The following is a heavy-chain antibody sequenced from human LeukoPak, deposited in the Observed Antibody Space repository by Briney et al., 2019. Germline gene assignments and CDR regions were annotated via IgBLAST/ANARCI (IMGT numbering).Heavy chain of an antibody. CDR1: GFNLTVYE. J-gene: IGHJ1*01. CDR3: ARALSGSRAEYFQH. V-gene: IGHV3-48*03. Sequence: GGSLKLSCAVSGFNLTVYEIIWVRQAPGKGLEWVSYIISTSKTIYYSDSVKGRFTISRDTAKNSLYLQMNSLRAEDTAVYYCARALSGSRAEYFQHWGQGTLVTVSS. CDR2: IISTSKTI. D-gene: IGHD3-10*01.